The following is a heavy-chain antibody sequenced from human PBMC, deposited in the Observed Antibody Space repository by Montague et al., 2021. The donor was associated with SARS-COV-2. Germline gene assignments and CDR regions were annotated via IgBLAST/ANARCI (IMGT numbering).Heavy chain of an antibody. Sequence: SETLSLTCAVSGGSISSNNWWSCFRHPPGKGLEWMGEIYHSGSTNYNPSLKSRVIISVDKSKKQFSLKRTAVTAADAAVYYCAGRDSSWSFDYWGQGTLVTVSS. V-gene: IGHV4-4*02. CDR1: GGSISSNNW. CDR3: AGRDSSWSFDY. J-gene: IGHJ4*02. CDR2: IYHSGST. D-gene: IGHD6-13*01.